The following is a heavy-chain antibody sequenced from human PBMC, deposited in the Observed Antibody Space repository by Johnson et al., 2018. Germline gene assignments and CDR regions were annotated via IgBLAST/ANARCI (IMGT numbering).Heavy chain of an antibody. Sequence: QVQLVQSGGGVVQPGRSLRLSCAASEFTFSNYDMHWVRPAPGKGLEWVAVTSNDEGIKYYVDSVKGRFTISRDNSKGTLYLQINSLRAEDTAVYYCSTGAISGVIYREFFQHWGQGTLVTVSS. CDR1: EFTFSNYD. V-gene: IGHV3-30*03. J-gene: IGHJ1*01. CDR3: STGAISGVIYREFFQH. CDR2: TSNDEGIK. D-gene: IGHD3-10*01.